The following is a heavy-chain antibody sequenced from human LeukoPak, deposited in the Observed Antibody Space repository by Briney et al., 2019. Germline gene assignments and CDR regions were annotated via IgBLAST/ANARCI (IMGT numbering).Heavy chain of an antibody. J-gene: IGHJ4*02. D-gene: IGHD4-23*01. CDR2: IYYSGST. Sequence: PSETLSLTCTVSGGSISSYYWSWIRQPPGKGLEWIGYIYYSGSTNHNPSLKSRVTISVDTSKNQFSLKLSSVTAADTAVYYCAREVGGNSAFDYWGQGTLVTVSS. V-gene: IGHV4-59*01. CDR3: AREVGGNSAFDY. CDR1: GGSISSYY.